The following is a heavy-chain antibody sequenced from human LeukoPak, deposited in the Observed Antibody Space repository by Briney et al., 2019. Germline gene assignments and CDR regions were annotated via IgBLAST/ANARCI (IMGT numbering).Heavy chain of an antibody. CDR1: GYTFTGYY. Sequence: ASVKVSCKASGYTFTGYYMHWVRQAPGQGLEWMGWINPNSGGTNYAQKFQGRVTMTRDTSISTAYMELSRLRSDDTAVYYCARDRRGGLFYYDSSGFDYWGQGTLVTVSS. V-gene: IGHV1-2*02. CDR2: INPNSGGT. J-gene: IGHJ4*02. CDR3: ARDRRGGLFYYDSSGFDY. D-gene: IGHD3-22*01.